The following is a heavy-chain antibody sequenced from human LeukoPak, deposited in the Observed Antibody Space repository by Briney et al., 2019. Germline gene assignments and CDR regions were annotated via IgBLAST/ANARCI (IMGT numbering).Heavy chain of an antibody. V-gene: IGHV1-18*01. CDR3: ARDLYCDILTALGEVCYYMDV. CDR2: IRAYNGNT. J-gene: IGHJ6*03. Sequence: ASVKVSCKASGYTFTSYGISWVRQAPGQGLEWMGWIRAYNGNTNYAQKLQGRVTMTTDTSTSTAYMELRSLRSDDTAVYYCARDLYCDILTALGEVCYYMDVWGKGTTVTVSS. CDR1: GYTFTSYG. D-gene: IGHD3-9*01.